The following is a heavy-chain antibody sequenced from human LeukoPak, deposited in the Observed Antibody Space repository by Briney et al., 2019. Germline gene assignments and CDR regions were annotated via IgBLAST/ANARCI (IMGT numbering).Heavy chain of an antibody. CDR1: GFTFSSYW. V-gene: IGHV3-74*01. J-gene: IGHJ4*02. Sequence: GGSLRLSCAASGFTFSSYWMHWVRQAPGKGLVWVSRINSDGSSTSYADSVKGRFTISRDNSKNTLYLQMNSLRAEDTAVYYCAKDQHSSWYYFDYWGQGTLVTVSS. CDR2: INSDGSST. CDR3: AKDQHSSWYYFDY. D-gene: IGHD6-13*01.